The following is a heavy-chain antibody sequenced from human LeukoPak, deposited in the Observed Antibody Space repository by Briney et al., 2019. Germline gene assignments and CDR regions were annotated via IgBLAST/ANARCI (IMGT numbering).Heavy chain of an antibody. CDR2: IIPIFGTA. D-gene: IGHD3-3*01. CDR1: GGTFSSYA. J-gene: IGHJ5*02. Sequence: SVKVSCKASGGTFSSYAISWVRQAPGQGLEWMGRIIPIFGTANYAQKFQGRVTITTDESTSTAYMELSSLRSEGTAVYYCARGGYDFWSGPNWLDPWGQGTLVTVSS. V-gene: IGHV1-69*05. CDR3: ARGGYDFWSGPNWLDP.